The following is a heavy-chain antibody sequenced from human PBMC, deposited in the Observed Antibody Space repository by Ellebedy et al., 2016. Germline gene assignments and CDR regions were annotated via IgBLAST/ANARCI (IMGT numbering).Heavy chain of an antibody. D-gene: IGHD6-19*01. J-gene: IGHJ4*02. CDR3: ARVSVAGRGDTDLDY. V-gene: IGHV3-53*01. CDR2: IHGSGST. Sequence: GGSLRLSCAASGLIVSGNFMSWVRQAPGKRLEWVSAIHGSGSTYYADSVKGRFTISRDNPKNTLFLQMNSLSAEDTAVYYCARVSVAGRGDTDLDYWGQGTLVTVSS. CDR1: GLIVSGNF.